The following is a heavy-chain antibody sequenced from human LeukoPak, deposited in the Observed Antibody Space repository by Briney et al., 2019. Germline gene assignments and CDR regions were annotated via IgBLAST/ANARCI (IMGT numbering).Heavy chain of an antibody. CDR2: IKQDGSEI. D-gene: IGHD3-22*01. Sequence: GGSLRLSCAASGFTFISYWMTWVRQAPGKGLEWVANIKQDGSEIYYEDSVKGRFTISRDNAKNSLYLQMNSLRAEDTAVYYCARGSSGSYLGAFDIWGQGTMVTVSS. J-gene: IGHJ3*02. CDR3: ARGSSGSYLGAFDI. V-gene: IGHV3-7*04. CDR1: GFTFISYW.